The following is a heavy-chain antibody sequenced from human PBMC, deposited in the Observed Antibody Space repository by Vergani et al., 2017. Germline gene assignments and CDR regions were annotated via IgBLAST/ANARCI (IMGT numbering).Heavy chain of an antibody. CDR3: AKSRGTCSSTSCFYHYAMDV. D-gene: IGHD2-2*01. J-gene: IGHJ6*02. Sequence: EVQLVESGGGLVQPGGSLRLSCAASGFSLSRFWMSWVRQAPEKGLEWVAHISPDGSATSYVDSVKGRFTISRDNTKNSLSLQMSGLRVEDTAVYYCAKSRGTCSSTSCFYHYAMDVWGQGTTVTVSS. CDR1: GFSLSRFW. V-gene: IGHV3-7*01. CDR2: ISPDGSAT.